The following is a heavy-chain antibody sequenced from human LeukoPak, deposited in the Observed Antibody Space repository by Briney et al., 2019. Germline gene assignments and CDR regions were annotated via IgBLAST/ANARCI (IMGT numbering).Heavy chain of an antibody. Sequence: SSEKVSCKASGYSFTSYYMHWVRQAPGQGLEWMGIINPSAGSASYAQKFQGRVTVTRDTSTSTVYMELSSLRSEDTAVYYCARKHSDYYASGYPAYFQHWAQGTLVTVSS. V-gene: IGHV1-46*01. CDR3: ARKHSDYYASGYPAYFQH. CDR2: INPSAGSA. CDR1: GYSFTSYY. D-gene: IGHD3-22*01. J-gene: IGHJ1*01.